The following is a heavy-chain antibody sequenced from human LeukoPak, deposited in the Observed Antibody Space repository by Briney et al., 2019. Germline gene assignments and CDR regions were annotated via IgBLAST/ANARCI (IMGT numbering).Heavy chain of an antibody. J-gene: IGHJ4*02. Sequence: GGSLRLSCAASGFTFSSYGMSWVRQAPGKGLEWVSAISGSGGSTYYADSVKGRFTISRDNSKNTLYLQMNSLRAEDTAVYYCANSSPVVITREGGFDYWGQGTLVTVSS. CDR1: GFTFSSYG. D-gene: IGHD3-22*01. CDR3: ANSSPVVITREGGFDY. CDR2: ISGSGGST. V-gene: IGHV3-23*01.